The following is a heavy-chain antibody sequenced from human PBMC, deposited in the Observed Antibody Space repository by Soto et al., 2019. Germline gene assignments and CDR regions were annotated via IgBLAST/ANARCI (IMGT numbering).Heavy chain of an antibody. CDR3: AKRSGSWYFFDH. D-gene: IGHD6-13*01. CDR2: ISATGDNT. Sequence: EVQLLESGGGLVQPGGSLRLSCTTSGFVFGTYPMAWVRQAPGKGLEWVSSISATGDNTYYADSVKGRCTIPRDNSKQTVFLQMNSLGAEDSGTYYCAKRSGSWYFFDHWGQGTLVAVSS. CDR1: GFVFGTYP. J-gene: IGHJ4*02. V-gene: IGHV3-23*01.